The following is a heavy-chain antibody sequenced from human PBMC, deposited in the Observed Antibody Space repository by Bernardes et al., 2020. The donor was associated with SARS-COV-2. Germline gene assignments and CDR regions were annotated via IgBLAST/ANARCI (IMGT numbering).Heavy chain of an antibody. CDR3: ARSPGYCSGANCYRFDI. Sequence: SEALSLTCTVSGGSVSSGGYYWTWLLQPPGEGLEWIGHISYSGTTTYNPSLKSRVTMSVDKSNNQFSLNLNSVTDADTAVYYCARSPGYCSGANCYRFDIWGQGTSVTVSP. CDR2: ISYSGTT. V-gene: IGHV4-61*08. CDR1: GGSVSSGGYY. J-gene: IGHJ3*02. D-gene: IGHD2-15*01.